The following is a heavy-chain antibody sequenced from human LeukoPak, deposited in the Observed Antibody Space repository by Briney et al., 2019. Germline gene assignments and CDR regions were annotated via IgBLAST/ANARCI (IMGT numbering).Heavy chain of an antibody. V-gene: IGHV3-23*01. CDR2: ISGSGGST. J-gene: IGHJ3*02. CDR1: GFTFSDYY. D-gene: IGHD4-23*01. CDR3: AKRGPRPGRWSDAFNI. Sequence: PGGSLRLSCAASGFTFSDYYMTWIRQAPGKGLEWVSAISGSGGSTYYADSVKGRFTISRDNSKNTLYLQMNSLRAEDTAVYYCAKRGPRPGRWSDAFNIWGQGTMVTVSS.